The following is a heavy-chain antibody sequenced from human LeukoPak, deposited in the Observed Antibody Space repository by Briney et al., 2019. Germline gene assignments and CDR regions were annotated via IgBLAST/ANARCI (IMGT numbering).Heavy chain of an antibody. CDR1: GFTFSSYA. J-gene: IGHJ4*02. CDR3: ASGPFRTRPNWETLDY. CDR2: ISGSGGST. V-gene: IGHV3-23*01. Sequence: SGGSLRLSCAASGFTFSSYAMSWVRQAPGKGLEWVSAISGSGGSTYYADSVKGRFTISRDTAKNSLYLQMNSLRDEDTAVYYCASGPFRTRPNWETLDYWGQGTLVTVSS. D-gene: IGHD7-27*01.